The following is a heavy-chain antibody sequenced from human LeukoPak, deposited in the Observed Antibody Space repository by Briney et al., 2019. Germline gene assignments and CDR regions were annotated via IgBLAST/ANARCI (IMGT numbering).Heavy chain of an antibody. CDR2: ISGSGGST. CDR1: GFTFSSYA. CDR3: AKSAYYYDSSGYWYYFDY. V-gene: IGHV3-23*01. D-gene: IGHD3-22*01. J-gene: IGHJ4*02. Sequence: GGSLRLSCAASGFTFSSYAMSWVRQAPGKGLEWVSAISGSGGSTYYADSVKGRFTISRDNSKNTLYLQMNSLRAEDTAVYYCAKSAYYYDSSGYWYYFDYWGQGTLVTVSS.